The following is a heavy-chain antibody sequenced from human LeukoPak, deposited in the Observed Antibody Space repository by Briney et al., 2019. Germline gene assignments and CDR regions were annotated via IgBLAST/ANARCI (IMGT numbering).Heavy chain of an antibody. D-gene: IGHD2-2*01. Sequence: GGSLRLSCAASGFTFDDYAMHWVRQAPGKGLEWVSLISGEGGSTYYADSVKGRFTISRDNSKNSLYLQMNSLRTEDTALYYCARDIGDIVVVSAAPSLDYWGQGTLVSVSS. CDR3: ARDIGDIVVVSAAPSLDY. CDR2: ISGEGGST. V-gene: IGHV3-43*02. J-gene: IGHJ4*02. CDR1: GFTFDDYA.